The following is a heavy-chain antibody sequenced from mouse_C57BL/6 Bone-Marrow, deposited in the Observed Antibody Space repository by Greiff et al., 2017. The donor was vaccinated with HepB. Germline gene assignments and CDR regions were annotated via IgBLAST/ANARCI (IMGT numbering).Heavy chain of an antibody. CDR2: IYPGSGST. J-gene: IGHJ2*01. CDR3: ARRGGYGSRVPPFDY. D-gene: IGHD1-1*01. CDR1: GYTFTSYW. V-gene: IGHV1-55*01. Sequence: QVQLQQPGAELVKPGASVKMSCKASGYTFTSYWITWVKQRPGQGLEWIGDIYPGSGSTNYNEKFKSKATLTVDTSSSTAYMQLSSLTSEDSAVYYCARRGGYGSRVPPFDYWGQGTTLTVSS.